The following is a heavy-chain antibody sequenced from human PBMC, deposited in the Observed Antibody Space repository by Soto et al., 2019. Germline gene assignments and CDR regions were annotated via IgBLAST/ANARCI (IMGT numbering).Heavy chain of an antibody. J-gene: IGHJ4*02. D-gene: IGHD2-15*01. CDR2: ISYDGSNE. V-gene: IGHV3-30-3*01. Sequence: GGSLRLSCAASGFTFSSYAMHWVRQAPGKGLEWVAVISYDGSNEYYADSVKGRFTISRDNAKNSLYLQMNSLRAEDTAVYYCARVTPPNCSGGSCYPLYYFDYWGQGTLVTVSS. CDR1: GFTFSSYA. CDR3: ARVTPPNCSGGSCYPLYYFDY.